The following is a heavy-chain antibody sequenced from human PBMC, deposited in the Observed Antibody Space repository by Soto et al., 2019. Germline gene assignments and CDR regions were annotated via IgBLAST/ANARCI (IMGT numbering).Heavy chain of an antibody. CDR1: GYSINSDYY. CDR3: AKKGYYPSGKINLFDS. D-gene: IGHD3-10*01. Sequence: SETLSLTCAVSGYSINSDYYWGWIRQPPGKGLEWIGSVDHSGRTYYSPSLRSRLTIFLDTSKNQFSLRLTSVTAADTAMYFCAKKGYYPSGKINLFDSWGPGTLVTVSS. V-gene: IGHV4-38-2*01. J-gene: IGHJ4*02. CDR2: VDHSGRT.